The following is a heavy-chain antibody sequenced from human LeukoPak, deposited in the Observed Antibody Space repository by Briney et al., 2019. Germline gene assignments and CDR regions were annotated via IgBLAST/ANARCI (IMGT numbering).Heavy chain of an antibody. CDR3: ARVSYGDYEYYFDY. CDR2: IYYSGST. CDR1: GCSISSYY. Sequence: SETLSLTCTVSGCSISSYYWSWIRQPPGKGLEWIGYIYYSGSTNYNPSLKSRGTISVDTSKNQFSLKLSYVTAPDTAVYYCARVSYGDYEYYFDYWGQGTLVTVSS. D-gene: IGHD4-17*01. J-gene: IGHJ4*02. V-gene: IGHV4-59*01.